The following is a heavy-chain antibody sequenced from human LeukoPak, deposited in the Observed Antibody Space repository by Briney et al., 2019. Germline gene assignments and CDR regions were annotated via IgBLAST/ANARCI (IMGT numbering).Heavy chain of an antibody. D-gene: IGHD3-10*01. CDR2: ISSSSTYI. J-gene: IGHJ4*02. Sequence: GGSLRLSCAASGFTFSSYSMNWVRQAPGKGLEWVSSISSSSTYINYADSVKGRFTISRDNAKNSLYLQMNSLRAEDTAVYYCARDRSPGNFDYWGQGTLVTVSS. CDR3: ARDRSPGNFDY. V-gene: IGHV3-21*01. CDR1: GFTFSSYS.